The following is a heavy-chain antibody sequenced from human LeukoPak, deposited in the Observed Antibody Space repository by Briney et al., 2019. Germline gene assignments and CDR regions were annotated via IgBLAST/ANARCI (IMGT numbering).Heavy chain of an antibody. CDR3: AATLTVTTGSTYYGMDV. D-gene: IGHD4-17*01. Sequence: SVKVSCKASGFTFATSAVQWVRQARGQRLEWIGWIVVGSGHTPSAQKFRDRVTITRDMSTSTAYMELSSLRSEDTAVYYCAATLTVTTGSTYYGMDVWGPGTTVTVSS. J-gene: IGHJ6*02. CDR2: IVVGSGHT. CDR1: GFTFATSA. V-gene: IGHV1-58*01.